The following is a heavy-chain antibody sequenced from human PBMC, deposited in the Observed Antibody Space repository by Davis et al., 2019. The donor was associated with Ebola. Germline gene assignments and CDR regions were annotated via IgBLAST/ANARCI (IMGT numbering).Heavy chain of an antibody. J-gene: IGHJ4*02. Sequence: GESLKISCAASGFTFSNSWMHWVRQAPGKGLVWVSRIKSDGSITTYADSVKGRFTISRDNSKNTMYLEVKSLRGDDTAVYYCATAPLWGQGTLVTVSS. CDR3: ATAPL. CDR1: GFTFSNSW. CDR2: IKSDGSIT. V-gene: IGHV3-74*01.